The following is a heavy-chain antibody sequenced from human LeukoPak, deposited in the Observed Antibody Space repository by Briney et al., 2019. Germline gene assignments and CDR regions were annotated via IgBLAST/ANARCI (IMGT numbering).Heavy chain of an antibody. Sequence: KTSETLSLTCAVYGGSFSGYYWSWIRQPPGKGLEWIGEINHSGSTNYNPSLKSRVTISVDTSKNQFSLKLSSVTAADTAVYYCARGGGGWYWGQGTLVTVSS. CDR3: ARGGGGWY. J-gene: IGHJ4*02. CDR2: INHSGST. D-gene: IGHD6-19*01. CDR1: GGSFSGYY. V-gene: IGHV4-34*01.